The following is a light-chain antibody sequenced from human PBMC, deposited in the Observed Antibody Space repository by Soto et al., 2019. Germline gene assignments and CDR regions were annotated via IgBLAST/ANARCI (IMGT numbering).Light chain of an antibody. J-gene: IGKJ5*01. CDR2: DAS. Sequence: DIQLTQSPSFLSASVGDRVTITCRASQSISSYLNWYQQKPGKAPKLLIYDASSLQSGVPSRFSGSGSGTDFTLTISSLQPEDFATYYCQKTYSTPSITFGQGTRLEIK. CDR1: QSISSY. CDR3: QKTYSTPSIT. V-gene: IGKV1-39*01.